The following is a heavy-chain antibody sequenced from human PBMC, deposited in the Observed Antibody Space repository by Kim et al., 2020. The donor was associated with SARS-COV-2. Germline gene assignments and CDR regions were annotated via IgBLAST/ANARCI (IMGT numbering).Heavy chain of an antibody. D-gene: IGHD6-13*01. CDR3: ARADHTPIAAAEFDY. CDR2: ISSSSSYI. Sequence: GGSLRLSCAASGFTFSSYSMHWVRQAPGKGLEWVSSISSSSSYIYYADSVKGRFTISRDNAKNSLYLQMNSLRAEDTAVYYCARADHTPIAAAEFDYWGQGTLVTVSS. V-gene: IGHV3-21*01. CDR1: GFTFSSYS. J-gene: IGHJ4*02.